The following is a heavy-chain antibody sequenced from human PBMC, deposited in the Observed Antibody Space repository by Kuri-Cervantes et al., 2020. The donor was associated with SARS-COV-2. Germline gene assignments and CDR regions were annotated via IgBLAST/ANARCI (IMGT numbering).Heavy chain of an antibody. CDR2: IIPILGTA. J-gene: IGHJ4*02. V-gene: IGHV1-69*08. CDR3: ARDVHGGSCTNGVCHDDFDY. Sequence: SVKVSCKASGYTFTDYYIHWVRQAPGQGLEWMGRIIPILGTANYAQKFQGRVTITADKSTSTAYMELSSLRSEDTAVYYCARDVHGGSCTNGVCHDDFDYWGQGTLVTVSS. D-gene: IGHD2-8*01. CDR1: GYTFTDYY.